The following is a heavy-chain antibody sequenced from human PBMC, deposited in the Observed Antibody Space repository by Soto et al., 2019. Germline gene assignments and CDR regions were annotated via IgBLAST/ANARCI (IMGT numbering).Heavy chain of an antibody. D-gene: IGHD3-10*01. CDR1: GGSISSVDYY. CDR3: ARSDIMVRGVITTFDY. CDR2: IYYSGST. Sequence: PSLTLSLTCTVSGGSISSVDYYWSRIRQPPGKGLEWIGYIYYSGSTYYNPSLKSRVTISVDTSKNQFSLKLSSVTAADTAVYYCARSDIMVRGVITTFDYWGQGTLVTVSS. V-gene: IGHV4-30-4*01. J-gene: IGHJ4*02.